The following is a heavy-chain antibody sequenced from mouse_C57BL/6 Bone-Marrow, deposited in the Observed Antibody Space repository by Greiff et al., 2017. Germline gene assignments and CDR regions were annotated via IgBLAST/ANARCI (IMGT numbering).Heavy chain of an antibody. V-gene: IGHV1-81*01. D-gene: IGHD2-2*01. CDR3: ARGDLLWLRQGVDY. CDR2: IYPRSGNT. CDR1: GYTFKSYG. Sequence: QVQLQQSGAELARPGASVKLSCKASGYTFKSYGISWVKQRTGQGLEWIGEIYPRSGNTYYNEKFKGKATLTADKSSSTAYMELRSLTSEDSAVYFCARGDLLWLRQGVDYWGQGTTLTVSS. J-gene: IGHJ2*01.